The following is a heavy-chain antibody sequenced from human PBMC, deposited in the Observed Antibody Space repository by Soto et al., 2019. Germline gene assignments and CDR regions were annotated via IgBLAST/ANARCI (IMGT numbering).Heavy chain of an antibody. CDR3: ARGRVVPAATYFDY. CDR1: GGYISSGGYS. J-gene: IGHJ4*02. D-gene: IGHD2-2*01. Sequence: SETLSLTCAVSGGYISSGGYSWSWIRQPPGKGLEWIGYIYHSGSTYYNPSLKSRVTISVDRSKNQFSLKLSSVTAADTAVYYCARGRVVPAATYFDYWGQGTLVTVSS. CDR2: IYHSGST. V-gene: IGHV4-30-2*01.